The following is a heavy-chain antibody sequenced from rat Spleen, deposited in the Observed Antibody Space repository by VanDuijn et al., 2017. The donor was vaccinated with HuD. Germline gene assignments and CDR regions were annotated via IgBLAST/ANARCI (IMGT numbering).Heavy chain of an antibody. CDR1: GFTFSNYG. CDR3: TREETLYWYFDF. Sequence: EVELVESGGGLVQPGRSMKLSCAASGFTFSNYGMAWVRQAPTTGLEWVASISTSGGSTYYRDSVKGRFTISRDNAKSTLYLQMDSLRSEDTATYYCTREETLYWYFDFWGPGTMVTVSS. CDR2: ISTSGGST. J-gene: IGHJ1*01. D-gene: IGHD3-4*01. V-gene: IGHV5-46*01.